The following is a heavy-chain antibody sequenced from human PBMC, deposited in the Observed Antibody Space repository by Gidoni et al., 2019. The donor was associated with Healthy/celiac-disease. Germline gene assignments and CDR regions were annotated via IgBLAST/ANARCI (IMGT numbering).Heavy chain of an antibody. CDR3: ASRRGIAVFDY. CDR2: INHSGST. J-gene: IGHJ4*02. CDR1: GGSFSGYY. Sequence: QVQLQQWGAGLLKPSETLSLTCAVYGGSFSGYYWSWIRQPPGKGLEWIGEINHSGSTNYNPSLKSRVTISVDTSKNQFSLKLSSVTAADTAVYYCASRRGIAVFDYWGQGTLVTVSS. D-gene: IGHD6-19*01. V-gene: IGHV4-34*01.